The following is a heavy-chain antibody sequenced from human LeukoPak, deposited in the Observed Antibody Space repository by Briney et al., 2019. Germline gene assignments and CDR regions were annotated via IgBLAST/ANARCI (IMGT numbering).Heavy chain of an antibody. CDR3: ARDANAAGNHYMVV. V-gene: IGHV3-23*01. Sequence: PGGSLRLSCEVSGFTFSHYAMYWVRQAPGKGLEWVSTISGSGANTYYADSLKGRFAISRDDSKNTVFLQMNSLRADDTALYYCARDANAAGNHYMVVWGKGTMVTVSS. J-gene: IGHJ6*03. D-gene: IGHD1-1*01. CDR1: GFTFSHYA. CDR2: ISGSGANT.